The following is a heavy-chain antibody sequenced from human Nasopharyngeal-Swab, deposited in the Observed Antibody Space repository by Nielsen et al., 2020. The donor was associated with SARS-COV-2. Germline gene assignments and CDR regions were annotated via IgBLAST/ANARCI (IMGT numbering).Heavy chain of an antibody. CDR3: ARGSCGGDCYSANFDY. CDR2: IKEDGSEK. Sequence: GGSLRLSCAASGFTFSTYWMTWVRQAPGKGLEWVANIKEDGSEKYYVDSVKGRFTISRDNAKNSLYLQMNSLRPEDTAVYYCARGSCGGDCYSANFDYWGQGTLVTVSS. J-gene: IGHJ4*02. CDR1: GFTFSTYW. V-gene: IGHV3-7*01. D-gene: IGHD2-21*02.